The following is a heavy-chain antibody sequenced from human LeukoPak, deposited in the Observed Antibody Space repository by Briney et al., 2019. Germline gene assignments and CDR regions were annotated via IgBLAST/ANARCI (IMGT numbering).Heavy chain of an antibody. Sequence: PSETLSLTCTVSGGSISSYYWSWIRQPPGKGLEWIGHIYYSGSTNYNPSLKSRVTISVDTSKNQFSLKLSSVTAADAAVYYCAAWTYYDFWSAPFYWGQGTLVTVSS. CDR3: AAWTYYDFWSAPFY. V-gene: IGHV4-59*01. J-gene: IGHJ4*02. CDR1: GGSISSYY. D-gene: IGHD3-3*01. CDR2: IYYSGST.